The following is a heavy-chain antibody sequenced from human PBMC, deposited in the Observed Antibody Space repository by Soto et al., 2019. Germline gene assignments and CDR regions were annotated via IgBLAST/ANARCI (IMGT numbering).Heavy chain of an antibody. CDR2: IIPIFGTA. CDR3: AIGTPYYYGSGSYHGYYYGMDV. CDR1: GGTFSSYA. Sequence: ASVKVSCKASGGTFSSYAISWVRQAPGQGLEWMGGIIPIFGTANYAQKFQGRVTITADESTSTAYMELSSLRSEDTAVYYCAIGTPYYYGSGSYHGYYYGMDVWGQGTTVTVSS. V-gene: IGHV1-69*13. J-gene: IGHJ6*02. D-gene: IGHD3-10*01.